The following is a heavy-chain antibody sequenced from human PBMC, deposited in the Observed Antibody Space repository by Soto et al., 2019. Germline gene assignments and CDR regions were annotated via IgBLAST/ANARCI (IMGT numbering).Heavy chain of an antibody. CDR2: IYPEDSDT. V-gene: IGHV5-51*01. Sequence: GESLKISCKCSGYIITNYWIAWVRQMPGKGLEWMGIIYPEDSDTRYSPSFQGQVTISADKSISTAYLQWSSLKASDTAMYYCGRRGFCSGGGCRSNAFDIWGEGTMVT. J-gene: IGHJ3*02. CDR1: GYIITNYW. D-gene: IGHD2-15*01. CDR3: GRRGFCSGGGCRSNAFDI.